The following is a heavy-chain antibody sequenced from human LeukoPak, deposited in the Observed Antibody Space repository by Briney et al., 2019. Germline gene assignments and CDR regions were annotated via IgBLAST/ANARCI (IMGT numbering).Heavy chain of an antibody. CDR3: ARDRYYDSSPPDAFDI. CDR1: GGTFSSYA. Sequence: SVKVSRKASGGTFSSYAISWVRQAPGQGLEWMGRIITILGIANYAQKFQGRVTITADKSTSTAYMELSSLRSEDTAVYYCARDRYYDSSPPDAFDIWGQGTMVTVSS. J-gene: IGHJ3*02. V-gene: IGHV1-69*04. CDR2: IITILGIA. D-gene: IGHD3-22*01.